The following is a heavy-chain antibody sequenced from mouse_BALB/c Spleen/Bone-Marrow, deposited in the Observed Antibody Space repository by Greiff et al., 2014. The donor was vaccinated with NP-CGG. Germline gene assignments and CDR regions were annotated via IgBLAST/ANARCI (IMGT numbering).Heavy chain of an antibody. J-gene: IGHJ2*01. D-gene: IGHD2-4*01. CDR3: ARRDDYDDYYFAH. Sequence: VQLQQSGAELVKPGTSVKMSCKASGYTFTSYWMHWVTQRPGQGLEWIGDIYPGSDSTNYNEKFKSKATLTVDTSSSTAYMQLSSLTSEDSAVYYCARRDDYDDYYFAHWGQGTTLTVSS. CDR1: GYTFTSYW. V-gene: IGHV1-55*01. CDR2: IYPGSDST.